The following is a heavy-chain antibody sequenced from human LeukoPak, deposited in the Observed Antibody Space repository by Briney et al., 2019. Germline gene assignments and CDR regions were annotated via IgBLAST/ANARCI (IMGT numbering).Heavy chain of an antibody. CDR2: ISYDGSNR. CDR3: AREIGMN. D-gene: IGHD2/OR15-2a*01. CDR1: GFTFSSYA. J-gene: IGHJ4*02. Sequence: PGGSLRLSCTASGFTFSSYAMHWVRQAPGKGLEWVAVISYDGSNRYYADSVKGRFTISRDNSKNTLYLQMNSLRAEDTAVYYCAREIGMNWGQGTLVTVSS. V-gene: IGHV3-30*04.